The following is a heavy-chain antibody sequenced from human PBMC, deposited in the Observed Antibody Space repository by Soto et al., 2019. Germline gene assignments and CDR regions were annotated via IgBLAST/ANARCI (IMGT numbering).Heavy chain of an antibody. J-gene: IGHJ6*02. Sequence: SETLSLTCAVYGGSFSGYYWSWIRQPPGKGLEWIGEINHSGSTNYNPSLKSRVTISVDTSKNQFSLKLSSVTAADTAVYYCARDQAWVLMSYYYYGMDVWGQGTTVSVYS. CDR1: GGSFSGYY. V-gene: IGHV4-34*01. CDR3: ARDQAWVLMSYYYYGMDV. D-gene: IGHD2-8*01. CDR2: INHSGST.